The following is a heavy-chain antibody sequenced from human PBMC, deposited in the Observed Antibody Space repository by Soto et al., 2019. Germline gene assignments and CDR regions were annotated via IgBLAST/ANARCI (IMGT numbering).Heavy chain of an antibody. CDR3: ARDPTVVTPGY. CDR2: IYYSGST. J-gene: IGHJ4*02. Sequence: QVQLQESGPGLVKPAETLSLTCTVSGGSISRYYWSWIRPRPGKGLEWIGYIYYSGSTIHNRSLRSRVTTAVDTSNNQCTLKLRPVTAADTAVYYWARDPTVVTPGYWGQGTLVTVSS. CDR1: GGSISRYY. D-gene: IGHD4-17*01. V-gene: IGHV4-59*12.